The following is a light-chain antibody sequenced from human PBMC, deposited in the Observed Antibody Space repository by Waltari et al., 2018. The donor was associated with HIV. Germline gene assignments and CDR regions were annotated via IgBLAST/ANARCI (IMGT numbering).Light chain of an antibody. J-gene: IGLJ2*01. CDR2: DDI. V-gene: IGLV3-21*02. CDR1: NIGSKS. CDR3: QVWDSSSDHL. Sequence: SYVPTQPPSVSVAPGQTARITCGGNNIGSKSVHWYQQKPGQAPVLVIYDDIGRPSGIPERFSGSNSGNTATLTISRVEAGDEADYYCQVWDSSSDHLFG.